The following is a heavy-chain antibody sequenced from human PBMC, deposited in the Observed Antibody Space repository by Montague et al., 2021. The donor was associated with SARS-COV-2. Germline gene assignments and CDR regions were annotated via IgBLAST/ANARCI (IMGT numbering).Heavy chain of an antibody. CDR3: AKNGGAHGLDV. Sequence: SLRLSFSASGFTFSNIWMSWVRQAPGKGLEWVANIKPDESEKNYVDSVKGRFSISRDNAKNSLYLQMDNLRAEGTAIYYCAKNGGAHGLDVWGQGTSVSVSS. J-gene: IGHJ6*02. D-gene: IGHD4-23*01. V-gene: IGHV3-7*01. CDR1: GFTFSNIW. CDR2: IKPDESEK.